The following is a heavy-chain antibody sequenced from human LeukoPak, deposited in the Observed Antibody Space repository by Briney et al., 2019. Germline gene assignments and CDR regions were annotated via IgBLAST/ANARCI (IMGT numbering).Heavy chain of an antibody. CDR2: INTNTGNP. Sequence: ASVKVSCKASGYTFTSYAMNWVRQAPGQGLEWMGWINTNTGNPTYAQGFTGRFVFSLDTSVSTAYLQISSLKAEDTAVYYCAREGYDILTGYNWFDPRGQGTLVTVSS. V-gene: IGHV7-4-1*02. D-gene: IGHD3-9*01. J-gene: IGHJ5*02. CDR3: AREGYDILTGYNWFDP. CDR1: GYTFTSYA.